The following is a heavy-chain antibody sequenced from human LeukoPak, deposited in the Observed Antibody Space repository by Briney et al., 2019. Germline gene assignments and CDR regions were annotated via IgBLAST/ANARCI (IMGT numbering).Heavy chain of an antibody. J-gene: IGHJ6*02. CDR3: ARKIGEGYYDSSGDSPSYGMDV. CDR2: IYYSGST. V-gene: IGHV4-31*03. Sequence: SETLSLTCTVPGGSLSSGGYYWSWIRQHPGKGLEWIGYIYYSGSTYYNPSLKSRGTTSVDTSKNQFSLKLSSVTAADTAVYYCARKIGEGYYDSSGDSPSYGMDVWGQGTTVTVSS. CDR1: GGSLSSGGYY. D-gene: IGHD3-22*01.